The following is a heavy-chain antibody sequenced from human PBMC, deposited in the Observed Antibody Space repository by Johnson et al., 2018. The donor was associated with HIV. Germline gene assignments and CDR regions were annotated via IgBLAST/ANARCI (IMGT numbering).Heavy chain of an antibody. CDR1: GFTFDDYT. J-gene: IGHJ3*02. CDR2: ISWDGGST. CDR3: AKDLTMYSSSSAAFDI. D-gene: IGHD6-6*01. Sequence: VQLVESGGGLVQPGRSLRLSCAASGFTFDDYTMHWVRQAPGKGLEWVSLISWDGGSTYYADSVKGRFTISRDNSKNSLYLQMNSLRTEDTALYYCAKDLTMYSSSSAAFDIWGQGTMVTVSS. V-gene: IGHV3-43*01.